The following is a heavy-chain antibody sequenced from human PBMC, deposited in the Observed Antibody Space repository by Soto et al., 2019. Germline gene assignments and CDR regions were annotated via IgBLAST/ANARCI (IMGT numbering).Heavy chain of an antibody. D-gene: IGHD6-13*01. CDR2: ISSSSSTI. CDR1: GFTFSSYS. CDR3: ARSTSSNYYYGMDV. Sequence: EVQLVESGGGLVQAGGSLRLSCAASGFTFSSYSMNWVRQAPGKGLEWVSYISSSSSTIYYADSVKGRFTISRDNAKNSLYLQMNSLRDEDTAVYYCARSTSSNYYYGMDVWGQGTTVTVSS. V-gene: IGHV3-48*02. J-gene: IGHJ6*02.